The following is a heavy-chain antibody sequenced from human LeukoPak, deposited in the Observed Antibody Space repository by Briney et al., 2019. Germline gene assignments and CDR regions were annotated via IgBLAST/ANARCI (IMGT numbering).Heavy chain of an antibody. CDR2: INPNSGGT. CDR1: GYTFTGYY. Sequence: ASVTVSCKASGYTFTGYYMHWVRQAPGQGLEWMGWINPNSGGTNYAQTFQGRVTMTRDTSISTAYIELSRLRSDDTAVYYCARVASGYSGYDYYYYIDVWGKGTTVTISS. CDR3: ARVASGYSGYDYYYYIDV. D-gene: IGHD5-12*01. J-gene: IGHJ6*03. V-gene: IGHV1-2*02.